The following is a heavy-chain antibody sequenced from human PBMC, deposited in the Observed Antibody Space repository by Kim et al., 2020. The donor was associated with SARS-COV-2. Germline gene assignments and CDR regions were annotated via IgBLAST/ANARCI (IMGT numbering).Heavy chain of an antibody. CDR2: ISGDGGST. CDR1: GFTFDDYA. D-gene: IGHD1-1*01. CDR3: AKEKPRDVYNPYYFDY. Sequence: GGSLRLSCAASGFTFDDYAMHWVRQAPGKGLEWVSLISGDGGSTYYADSVKGRFTISRDNSKNSLYLQMNSLRTEDTALYYCAKEKPRDVYNPYYFDYWGQGTLVTVSS. V-gene: IGHV3-43*02. J-gene: IGHJ4*02.